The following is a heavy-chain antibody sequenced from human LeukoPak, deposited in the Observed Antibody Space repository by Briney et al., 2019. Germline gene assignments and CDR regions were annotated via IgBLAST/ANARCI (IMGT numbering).Heavy chain of an antibody. CDR2: IWYDGSNK. CDR1: GFIFSNYG. J-gene: IGHJ3*02. V-gene: IGHV3-33*01. CDR3: ARQVGVDDAFDI. D-gene: IGHD1-26*01. Sequence: GGSLRLSCAASGFIFSNYGMHWVRQAPGKGLEWVAVIWYDGSNKYYADSVKGRFTISRDNSKNTLYLQMNSLRAEDTAVYYCARQVGVDDAFDIWGQGTMVTISS.